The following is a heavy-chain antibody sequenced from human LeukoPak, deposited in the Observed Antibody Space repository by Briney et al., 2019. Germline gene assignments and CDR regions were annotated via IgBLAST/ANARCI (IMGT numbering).Heavy chain of an antibody. V-gene: IGHV1-18*01. CDR3: ARALAQGGSFDLYYFDS. J-gene: IGHJ4*02. D-gene: IGHD3-9*01. CDR2: TYNSYT. CDR1: GYTSTTYG. Sequence: ASVKVSCKASGYTSTTYGISWVRQAPGQGLEWMGWTYNSYTHYAQTLRDRLTMTTDTSTSTSYMELRSLRSDDTAVYYCARALAQGGSFDLYYFDSWGQGSLVTVSS.